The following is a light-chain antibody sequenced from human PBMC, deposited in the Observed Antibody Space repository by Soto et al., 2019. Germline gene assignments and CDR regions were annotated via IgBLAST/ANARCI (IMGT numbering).Light chain of an antibody. V-gene: IGKV3-15*01. CDR1: QSVNSN. CDR3: QQYDNKPPIT. J-gene: IGKJ5*01. Sequence: EIVMTHSPATLSVSPGERATLSCRASQSVNSNLAWYQQKPGQAPRLLIYATSTRATGIPDRFSGSGSGTEFSLTISNLQSEDFAVYHCQQYDNKPPITFGQGTRLEIK. CDR2: ATS.